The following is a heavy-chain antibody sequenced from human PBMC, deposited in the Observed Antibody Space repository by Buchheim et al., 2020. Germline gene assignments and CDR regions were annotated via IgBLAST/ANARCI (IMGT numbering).Heavy chain of an antibody. J-gene: IGHJ4*02. CDR1: GFTFSSYG. D-gene: IGHD3-3*01. Sequence: QVQLVESGGGVVQPGRSLRLSCAASGFTFSSYGMHWVRQAPGKGLEWVAVISYDGSNKYYADSVRGRFTISRDNSNTTLYLQMNRLRAEDTAVYYCAKSSKAYYDFWSGPDYWGQGTL. CDR2: ISYDGSNK. V-gene: IGHV3-30*18. CDR3: AKSSKAYYDFWSGPDY.